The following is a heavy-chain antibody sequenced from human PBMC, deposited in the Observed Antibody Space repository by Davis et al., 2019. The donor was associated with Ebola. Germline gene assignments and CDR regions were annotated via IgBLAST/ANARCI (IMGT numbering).Heavy chain of an antibody. Sequence: GESLKISCAASGFTFSRHGMHWVRQAPGKGLEWVAFFRYDGSSKYYADSVKGRFTISRDNVKNSLYLRMNDLRVEDTALYHCARAQFPTTSDHWGQGTLVTVSS. D-gene: IGHD1-1*01. J-gene: IGHJ4*02. CDR1: GFTFSRHG. V-gene: IGHV3-30*02. CDR3: ARAQFPTTSDH. CDR2: FRYDGSSK.